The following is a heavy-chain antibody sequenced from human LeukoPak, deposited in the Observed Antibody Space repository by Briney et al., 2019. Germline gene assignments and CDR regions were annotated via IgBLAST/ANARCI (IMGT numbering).Heavy chain of an antibody. Sequence: GGSLRLSCVASGFDFSDYYMSWIRQAPGKGLEWVSSIDAGSGVIYYGDSVKGRFTISRDNAKTSLDLQMNSLRVEDTAVYYCARWRRGRYNWFDPWGQGTLVAVST. CDR2: IDAGSGVI. CDR1: GFDFSDYY. V-gene: IGHV3-11*01. CDR3: ARWRRGRYNWFDP. D-gene: IGHD3-16*01. J-gene: IGHJ5*02.